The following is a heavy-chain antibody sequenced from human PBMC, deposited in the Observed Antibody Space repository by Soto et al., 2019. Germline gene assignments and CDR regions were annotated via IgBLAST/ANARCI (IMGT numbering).Heavy chain of an antibody. Sequence: EVQLVESGGGLVQPGGSLRLSCAASGFTFSSYWMSWVRQAPGKGLEWVANIKQDGSEKYYVDSVKGRFTISRDNAKNSLYLQMNSLRAEDTAVYYCARVGAWSLTTAGVSPWFDPWGQGTLVTVSS. D-gene: IGHD4-17*01. CDR2: IKQDGSEK. J-gene: IGHJ5*02. V-gene: IGHV3-7*01. CDR1: GFTFSSYW. CDR3: ARVGAWSLTTAGVSPWFDP.